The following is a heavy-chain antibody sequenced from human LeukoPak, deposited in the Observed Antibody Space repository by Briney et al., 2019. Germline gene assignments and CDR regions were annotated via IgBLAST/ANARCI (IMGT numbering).Heavy chain of an antibody. CDR1: GGSISSYY. Sequence: SETLSLTRTVSGGSISSYYWSWIRQPPGKGLEWIGYIYYSGSTNYNPSLKSRVTISVDTAKNQFALKLSSVTAADTAVYYCARDGGYFKDYWGQGTLVTVSS. CDR2: IYYSGST. J-gene: IGHJ4*02. V-gene: IGHV4-59*01. D-gene: IGHD3-9*01. CDR3: ARDGGYFKDY.